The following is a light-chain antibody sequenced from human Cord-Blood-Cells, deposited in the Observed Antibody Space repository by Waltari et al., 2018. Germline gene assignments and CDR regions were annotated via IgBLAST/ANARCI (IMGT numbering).Light chain of an antibody. CDR3: SSYTSSSTV. J-gene: IGLJ3*02. CDR1: SSDVGGYNY. V-gene: IGLV2-14*01. CDR2: DVS. Sequence: QSALTQPASVSGSPGQSITISCTGTSSDVGGYNYVSWYQQHPGKAPKLMIYDVSKRPSGVSTRFSGSTSGNTASLTISGLQAEDEADYYCSSYTSSSTVFGGGTKLTVL.